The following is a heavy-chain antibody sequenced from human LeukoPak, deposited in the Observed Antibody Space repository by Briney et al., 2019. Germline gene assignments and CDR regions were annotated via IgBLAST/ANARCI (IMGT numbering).Heavy chain of an antibody. CDR2: IYSGGST. J-gene: IGHJ4*02. Sequence: GGSLILSCAASGLTVSGNYMTWVRQAPGKGLEWVSVIYSGGSTYYADSVKGRFTISRDSSKNTLYLQMNSLRPEDTAIYYCASRIYCSITRCHDEIDYWGQGTLVTVSS. CDR1: GLTVSGNY. D-gene: IGHD2-2*01. V-gene: IGHV3-53*05. CDR3: ASRIYCSITRCHDEIDY.